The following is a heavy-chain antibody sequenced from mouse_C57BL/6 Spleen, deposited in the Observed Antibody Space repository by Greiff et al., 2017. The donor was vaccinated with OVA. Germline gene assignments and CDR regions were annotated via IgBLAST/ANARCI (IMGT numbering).Heavy chain of an antibody. D-gene: IGHD1-3*01. J-gene: IGHJ4*01. Sequence: VQLQQSGPELVKPGASVKISCKASGYSFTGYYMNRVKQSPEKSLEWIGEINPSTGGTTYNQKFKAKATLTVDKSSSTAYMQLKSLTSEDSAVYYCATTRYYAMDYWGQGTSVTVSS. CDR2: INPSTGGT. V-gene: IGHV1-42*01. CDR1: GYSFTGYY. CDR3: ATTRYYAMDY.